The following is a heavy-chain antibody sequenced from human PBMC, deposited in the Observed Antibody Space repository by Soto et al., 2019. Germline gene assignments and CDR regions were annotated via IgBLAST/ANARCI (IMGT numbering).Heavy chain of an antibody. CDR2: IDPSDSYT. CDR1: GYSFTSYW. Sequence: EVQLVQSGAEVKKPGESLRISCKGSGYSFTSYWISWVRQMPGKGLEWMGRIDPSDSYTNYSPSFQGHVTISADKSISTAYLQWSRLQASDTAMYYCARLQAAAGDNDRTFDSWGQGTLVTVSS. J-gene: IGHJ4*02. D-gene: IGHD6-13*01. CDR3: ARLQAAAGDNDRTFDS. V-gene: IGHV5-10-1*01.